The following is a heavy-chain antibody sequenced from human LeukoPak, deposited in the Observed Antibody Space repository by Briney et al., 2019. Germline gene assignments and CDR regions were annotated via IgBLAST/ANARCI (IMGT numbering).Heavy chain of an antibody. CDR3: ARGRLRGIAAAGTPRY. Sequence: GGSLRLSCAASGFTFSSYAMHWVRQAPGKGLEWVAVISYDGSNKYYADSVKGRFTISRDNSKNTLYLQMNSLRAEDTAVYYCARGRLRGIAAAGTPRYWGQGTLVTVSS. CDR1: GFTFSSYA. CDR2: ISYDGSNK. D-gene: IGHD6-13*01. J-gene: IGHJ4*02. V-gene: IGHV3-30-3*01.